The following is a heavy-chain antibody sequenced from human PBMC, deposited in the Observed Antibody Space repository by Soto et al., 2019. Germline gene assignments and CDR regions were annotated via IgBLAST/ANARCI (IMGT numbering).Heavy chain of an antibody. Sequence: GGVPGLSCAASGFTFSNAWINWVRQTPGKGLEWVGRVKSKTDGGTTDFAAPVKGRFAISRDDSKNMVYLEMNSLKTEDTAIYYCTTDSYITSIIVRFDYWGHGTLVTVSS. D-gene: IGHD3-22*01. CDR3: TTDSYITSIIVRFDY. J-gene: IGHJ4*01. CDR1: GFTFSNAW. V-gene: IGHV3-15*07. CDR2: VKSKTDGGTT.